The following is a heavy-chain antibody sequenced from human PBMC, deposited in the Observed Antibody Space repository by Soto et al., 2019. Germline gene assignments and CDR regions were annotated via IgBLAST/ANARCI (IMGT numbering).Heavy chain of an antibody. D-gene: IGHD3-10*01. Sequence: SVKVSCKASGGTFSSYTISWLRQAPGQGLEWMGRIIPILVIANYAQKFQGRVTITADKSTSTAYMELSSLRSEDTAVYYCARGGTTMLRAVIGYYYGMDVWG. CDR2: IIPILVIA. CDR3: ARGGTTMLRAVIGYYYGMDV. J-gene: IGHJ6*02. CDR1: GGTFSSYT. V-gene: IGHV1-69*02.